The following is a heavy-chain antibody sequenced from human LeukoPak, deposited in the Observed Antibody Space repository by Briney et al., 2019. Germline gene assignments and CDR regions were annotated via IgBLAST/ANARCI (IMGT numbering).Heavy chain of an antibody. CDR3: ARLGPVEMAAYDAFDI. V-gene: IGHV4-59*08. D-gene: IGHD5-24*01. CDR1: GGSISSYY. J-gene: IGHJ3*02. Sequence: SETLSLTCTVSGGSISSYYWSWIRQPPGKGLEWIGYIYYSGSTNYNPSLKSRVTISVDTSKNQFSLKLSSVTAADTAVYYCARLGPVEMAAYDAFDIWGQGTMVTVSS. CDR2: IYYSGST.